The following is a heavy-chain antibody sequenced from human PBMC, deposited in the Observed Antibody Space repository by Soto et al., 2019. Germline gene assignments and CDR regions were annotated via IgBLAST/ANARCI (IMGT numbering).Heavy chain of an antibody. Sequence: QVQLVQSGAEVKKPGSSVKVSCKASGGTFSSYAISWVRQAPGQGLEWMGGIIPIFGTANYAQKLQGRVTITADESTSTAYMELSSLRSEDTAVYYCARGLLYCSGGSCYSRYYYYGMDVWGQGTTVTVSS. CDR3: ARGLLYCSGGSCYSRYYYYGMDV. J-gene: IGHJ6*02. V-gene: IGHV1-69*01. D-gene: IGHD2-15*01. CDR2: IIPIFGTA. CDR1: GGTFSSYA.